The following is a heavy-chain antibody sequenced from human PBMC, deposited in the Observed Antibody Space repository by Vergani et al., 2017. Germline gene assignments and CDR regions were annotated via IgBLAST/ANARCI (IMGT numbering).Heavy chain of an antibody. J-gene: IGHJ4*02. V-gene: IGHV1-2*04. D-gene: IGHD4-17*01. CDR2: INPNSGGT. Sequence: QVQLVQSGAEVKKPGSSVKVSCKASGGTFSSYAISWVRQAPGQGLEWMGWINPNSGGTNYAQKFQGWVTMTRDTSISTAYMELSRLRSDDTAVYYCARGVYGDYGWSDWGQGTLVTVSS. CDR1: GGTFSSYA. CDR3: ARGVYGDYGWSD.